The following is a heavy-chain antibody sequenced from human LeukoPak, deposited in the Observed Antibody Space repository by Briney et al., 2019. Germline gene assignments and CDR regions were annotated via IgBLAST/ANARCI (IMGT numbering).Heavy chain of an antibody. CDR2: INSDGSGI. J-gene: IGHJ3*02. CDR1: GFTFSSNW. D-gene: IGHD1-26*01. V-gene: IGHV3-74*01. CDR3: ARAGEGLLAYSFDI. Sequence: GGSLRLSCAASGFTFSSNWVHWVRQGPGKGLVWVSRINSDGSGISYADSVKGRFTISRDNAKNTLYLQMNSLRAEDTAVYYCARAGEGLLAYSFDIWGRGTMVAVSS.